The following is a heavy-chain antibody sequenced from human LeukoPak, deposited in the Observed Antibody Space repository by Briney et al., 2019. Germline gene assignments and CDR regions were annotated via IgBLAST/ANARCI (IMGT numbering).Heavy chain of an antibody. V-gene: IGHV4-61*02. Sequence: SQTLSLTCTVSGGSISSGSYYWSWIRQPAGKGLEWIGRIYTSGSTDYNPSLKSRVTISIDMSKDQFSLKLSSVTAADTAVYYCARAEVLIVGYYDSSAYKDWGQGTLVTVSS. J-gene: IGHJ4*02. CDR1: GGSISSGSYY. CDR3: ARAEVLIVGYYDSSAYKD. CDR2: IYTSGST. D-gene: IGHD3-22*01.